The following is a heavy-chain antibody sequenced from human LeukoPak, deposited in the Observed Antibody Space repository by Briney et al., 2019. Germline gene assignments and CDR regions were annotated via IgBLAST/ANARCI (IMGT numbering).Heavy chain of an antibody. J-gene: IGHJ4*02. CDR3: ARDSYYDSSGYYPY. V-gene: IGHV3-11*01. CDR2: ISSSGSTI. Sequence: PGGSLRLSCAASGFTFSDYYMSWIRQAPGKGREWVSYISSSGSTIYYGDSVKGRFTTSRDNAKNSLYLQMNSLRAEDTAVYYCARDSYYDSSGYYPYWGQGTLVTVSS. CDR1: GFTFSDYY. D-gene: IGHD3-22*01.